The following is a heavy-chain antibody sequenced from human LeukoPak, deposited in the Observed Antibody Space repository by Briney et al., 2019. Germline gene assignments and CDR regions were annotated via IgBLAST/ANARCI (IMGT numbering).Heavy chain of an antibody. CDR2: ISAYNGNT. V-gene: IGHV1-18*01. Sequence: ASVKVSCKASGYTFTSYGISWVRQAPGQGLEWMGWISAYNGNTNYAQKLQGRVTMTTDTSTSTAYTELRSLRSDDTAVYYCARAFSPTYYYDSSGYYLDYWGQGTLVTVSS. CDR3: ARAFSPTYYYDSSGYYLDY. D-gene: IGHD3-22*01. CDR1: GYTFTSYG. J-gene: IGHJ4*02.